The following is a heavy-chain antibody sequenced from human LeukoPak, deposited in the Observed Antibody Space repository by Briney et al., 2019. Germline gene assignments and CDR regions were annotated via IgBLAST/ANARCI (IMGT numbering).Heavy chain of an antibody. CDR2: ISYDGSNK. J-gene: IGHJ6*02. V-gene: IGHV3-30-3*01. D-gene: IGHD6-19*01. CDR1: GFTFSSYA. Sequence: GGSLRLSCAASGFTFSSYAMHWVRQAPGKGLEWVAVISYDGSNKYYADSVKGRFTISRDNSKNTLYLQMNSLRAEDTAVYYCARDLRTVAHYYYGMDVWGQGTTVTVSS. CDR3: ARDLRTVAHYYYGMDV.